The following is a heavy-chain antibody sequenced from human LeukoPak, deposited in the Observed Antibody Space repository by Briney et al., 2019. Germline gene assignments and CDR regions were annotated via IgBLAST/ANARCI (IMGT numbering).Heavy chain of an antibody. V-gene: IGHV4-4*09. CDR3: ARTPARSGWAYYFDY. CDR2: ISHTATT. J-gene: IGHJ4*02. D-gene: IGHD6-19*01. CDR1: GDSIRSDR. Sequence: SETLSLTCAVSGDSIRSDRWNWIRQIPGKGLEWIGYISHTATTNYNHSFRTRVTMSLDTSNNQFSLRLTSVTAADTAVYYCARTPARSGWAYYFDYWGQGALVTVSS.